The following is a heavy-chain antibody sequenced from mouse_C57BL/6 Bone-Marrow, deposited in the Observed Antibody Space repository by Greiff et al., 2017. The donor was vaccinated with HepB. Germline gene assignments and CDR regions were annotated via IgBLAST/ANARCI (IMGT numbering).Heavy chain of an antibody. CDR2: INPNNGGT. J-gene: IGHJ3*01. V-gene: IGHV1-18*01. Sequence: EVQLQESGPELVKPGASVKIPCKASGYTFTDYNMDWVKQSHGKSLEWIGDINPNNGGTIYNQKFKGKATLTVDKSSSTAYMELRSLTSEDTAVYYCARREYYGSSLSYWGQGTLVTVSA. CDR3: ARREYYGSSLSY. D-gene: IGHD1-1*01. CDR1: GYTFTDYN.